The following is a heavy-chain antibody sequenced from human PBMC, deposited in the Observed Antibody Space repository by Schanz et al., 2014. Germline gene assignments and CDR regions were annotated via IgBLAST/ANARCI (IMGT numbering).Heavy chain of an antibody. CDR2: IWYDGSNE. Sequence: QAQLVESGGGLVQPGRSLRLSCAASGFTFSNHGMHWVRQSPGKGLEWVALIWYDGSNEYYADSVKGRFTISRDNPKKTLYLQMNSLRAEDTAVYYCARDHQWLARYYMDVWGKGTTVTVSS. V-gene: IGHV3-33*01. CDR3: ARDHQWLARYYMDV. J-gene: IGHJ6*03. CDR1: GFTFSNHG. D-gene: IGHD6-19*01.